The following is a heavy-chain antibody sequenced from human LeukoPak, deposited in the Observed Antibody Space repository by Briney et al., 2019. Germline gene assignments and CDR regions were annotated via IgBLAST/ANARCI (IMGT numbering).Heavy chain of an antibody. CDR3: ARGGEMATVFDY. CDR1: GGTFSSYG. V-gene: IGHV1-69*13. Sequence: ASVKVSCKASGGTFSSYGISWVRQAPGQGLEWMGGIISIFDSANYAEKFQGRVTITADESTSTAYMELSSLRSEDTAVYYCARGGEMATVFDYWGQGTLVTVSS. J-gene: IGHJ4*02. CDR2: IISIFDSA. D-gene: IGHD5-24*01.